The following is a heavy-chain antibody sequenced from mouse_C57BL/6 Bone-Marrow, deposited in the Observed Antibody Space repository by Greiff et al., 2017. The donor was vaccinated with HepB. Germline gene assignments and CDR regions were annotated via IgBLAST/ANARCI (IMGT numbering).Heavy chain of an antibody. V-gene: IGHV5-9*01. Sequence: EVMLVESGGGLVKPGGSLKLSCAASGFTFSSYTMSWVRQTPEKRLEWVATISGGGGNTYYPDSVKGRFTISRDNAKNTLYLQMSSLRSEDTALYYCARDYYYGGSLEYWGEGTTLTVAS. J-gene: IGHJ2*01. CDR3: ARDYYYGGSLEY. D-gene: IGHD1-1*01. CDR2: ISGGGGNT. CDR1: GFTFSSYT.